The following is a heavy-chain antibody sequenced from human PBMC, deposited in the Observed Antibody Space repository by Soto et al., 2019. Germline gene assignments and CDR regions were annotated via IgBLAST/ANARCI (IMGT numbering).Heavy chain of an antibody. J-gene: IGHJ3*02. Sequence: GGSLRLSCAASGFTVSSNYMSWVRQAPGKGLEWVSVIYSGGSTYYADSVKGRFTISRDNSKNTLYLQMNSLRAEDTAVYYCARELRGGAAIDYDYIWGSSASVNDAFDIWGQGTMVTVSS. CDR1: GFTVSSNY. CDR3: ARELRGGAAIDYDYIWGSSASVNDAFDI. V-gene: IGHV3-66*01. CDR2: IYSGGST. D-gene: IGHD3-16*01.